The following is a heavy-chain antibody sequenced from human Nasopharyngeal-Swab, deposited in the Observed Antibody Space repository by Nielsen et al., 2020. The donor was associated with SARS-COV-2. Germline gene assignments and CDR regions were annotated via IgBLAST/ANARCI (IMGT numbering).Heavy chain of an antibody. Sequence: GESLKISCAASGFTFSDYYMSWLRQAPGKGLDWVSYISSTGSTIYYADSVKGRVTISRDTAKNSLYLQMNSLRAEDTAVYYCARGTYDYVWGSHRESYFDYWGQGTLVTVSS. CDR1: GFTFSDYY. CDR2: ISSTGSTI. CDR3: ARGTYDYVWGSHRESYFDY. D-gene: IGHD3-16*01. V-gene: IGHV3-11*01. J-gene: IGHJ4*02.